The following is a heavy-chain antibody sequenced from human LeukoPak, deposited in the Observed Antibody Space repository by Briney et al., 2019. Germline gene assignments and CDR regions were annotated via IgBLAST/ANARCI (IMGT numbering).Heavy chain of an antibody. Sequence: SVKVSCKASGGTFSSYAISWVRQAPGQGLEWMGRIIPILGITNYAQKFQGRVTITADKSTSTAYMEPSSLRSEDTAVYYCARNSAVGAFDIWGQGTMVTVSS. CDR2: IIPILGIT. CDR1: GGTFSSYA. V-gene: IGHV1-69*04. J-gene: IGHJ3*02. CDR3: ARNSAVGAFDI. D-gene: IGHD5-18*01.